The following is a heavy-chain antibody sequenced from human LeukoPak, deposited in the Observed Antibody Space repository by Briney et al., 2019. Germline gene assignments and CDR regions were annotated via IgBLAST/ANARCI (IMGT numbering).Heavy chain of an antibody. CDR1: GFTFSSYA. J-gene: IGHJ4*02. V-gene: IGHV3-23*01. D-gene: IGHD1-26*01. CDR3: AKRLPTVGATKGFDY. CDR2: ISGSGGST. Sequence: PGGSLRLSCAASGFTFSSYAMSWVRQAPGKGLEWVSAISGSGGSTYYADSVKGRFTISGDNSKDMLYLQMNSLRAGDSAVYYCAKRLPTVGATKGFDYWGQGTLVTVSS.